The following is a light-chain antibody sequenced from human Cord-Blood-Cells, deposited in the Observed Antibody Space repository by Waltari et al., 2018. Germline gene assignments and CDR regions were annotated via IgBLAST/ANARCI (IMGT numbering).Light chain of an antibody. V-gene: IGLV6-57*03. CDR1: SGSIASNY. Sequence: NFMLTQPHSVSESPGKTVTISCTRSSGSIASNYVQWYQQRPCSAPTTVIYEDNQRPSGVPDRFSGSIDSSSNSASLTISGLKTEDEADYYCQSYDSSNYVFGTGTKVTVL. J-gene: IGLJ1*01. CDR2: EDN. CDR3: QSYDSSNYV.